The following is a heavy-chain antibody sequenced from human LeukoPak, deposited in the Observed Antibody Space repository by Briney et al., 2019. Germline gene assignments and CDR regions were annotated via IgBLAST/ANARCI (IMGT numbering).Heavy chain of an antibody. CDR2: ISSSSSTI. V-gene: IGHV3-48*01. CDR1: GFTFSSYS. Sequence: PGGSLRLSCAASGFTFSSYSMNWVRQAPGKGLEWVSYISSSSSTIYYADSVKGRFTISRDNAKNSLYLQMNSLRAEDTAVYYCAKDENDYGYHYWGQGTLVTVSS. J-gene: IGHJ4*02. D-gene: IGHD4-17*01. CDR3: AKDENDYGYHY.